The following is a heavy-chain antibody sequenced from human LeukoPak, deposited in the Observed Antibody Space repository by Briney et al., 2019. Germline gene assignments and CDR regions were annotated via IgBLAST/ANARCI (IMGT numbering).Heavy chain of an antibody. Sequence: KPSETLSLTCTVSGGSISSYYWSWLRQPPGKGLEWIGYIYYSGSTNYNPSLKSRVTISVDTSKNQFSLKLSSVTAADTAVYYCARDGVSFESGDYVSGFDYWGQGTLVTVSS. V-gene: IGHV4-59*01. CDR2: IYYSGST. CDR1: GGSISSYY. D-gene: IGHD4-17*01. CDR3: ARDGVSFESGDYVSGFDY. J-gene: IGHJ4*02.